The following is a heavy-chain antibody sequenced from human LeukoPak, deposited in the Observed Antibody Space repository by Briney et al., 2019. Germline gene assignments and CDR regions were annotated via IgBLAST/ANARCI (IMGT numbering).Heavy chain of an antibody. CDR2: IHPGDSDT. V-gene: IGHV5-51*01. CDR1: EYSFTTYW. J-gene: IGHJ1*01. D-gene: IGHD6-13*01. Sequence: RGESLKISCEGSEYSFTTYWIGWVRQMPGKGLECVGIIHPGDSDTRYSPSFQGQVTISADKSISTAYLQWSSLKASDTAMYSCAIAAAGTRYFQHWGQGTLVTVSS. CDR3: AIAAAGTRYFQH.